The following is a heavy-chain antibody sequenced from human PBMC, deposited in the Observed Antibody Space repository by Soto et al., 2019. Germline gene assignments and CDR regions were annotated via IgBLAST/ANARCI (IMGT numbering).Heavy chain of an antibody. Sequence: VQLVESGGGLVKPGGSLRLSCAASGFTFSSYSMNWVRQAPGKGLEWVSSISSSSSYIYYADSVKGRFTISRDNAKNSLYLQMNSLRAEDTAVYYCASPSIANDAFDIWGQGTMVTVSS. CDR3: ASPSIANDAFDI. CDR1: GFTFSSYS. J-gene: IGHJ3*02. CDR2: ISSSSSYI. V-gene: IGHV3-21*01. D-gene: IGHD6-13*01.